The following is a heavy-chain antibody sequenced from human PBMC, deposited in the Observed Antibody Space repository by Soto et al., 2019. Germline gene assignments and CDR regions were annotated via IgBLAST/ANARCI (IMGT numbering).Heavy chain of an antibody. D-gene: IGHD2-15*01. CDR3: ARHTPAISISDH. Sequence: SETLSLTCTVSGGSISGSSYYWGWIRQPPGKGLEWIGSIFYSGSTYYNPSLKSRVTISVDTSKNQFSLKLSSVTAADTAVYYCARHTPAISISDHWGQGTLVTVSS. V-gene: IGHV4-39*01. CDR1: GGSISGSSYY. J-gene: IGHJ4*02. CDR2: IFYSGST.